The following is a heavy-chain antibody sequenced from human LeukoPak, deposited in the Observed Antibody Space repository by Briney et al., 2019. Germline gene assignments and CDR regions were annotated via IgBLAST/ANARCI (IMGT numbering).Heavy chain of an antibody. CDR2: IYYSGST. J-gene: IGHJ6*02. CDR3: ARLPMVRGVTYYGMDV. CDR1: SGSISPYY. V-gene: IGHV4-59*01. Sequence: SETLSPTCTVSSGSISPYYWSWIRQPPGKGLEWIGYIYYSGSTNYNPSLKSRVTISVDTSKNQFSLKLSSVTAADTAVYYCARLPMVRGVTYYGMDVWGQGTTVTVSS. D-gene: IGHD3-10*01.